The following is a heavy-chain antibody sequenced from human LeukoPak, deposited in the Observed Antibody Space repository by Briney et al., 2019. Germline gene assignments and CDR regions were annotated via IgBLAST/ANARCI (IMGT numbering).Heavy chain of an antibody. CDR2: IRSKAYGGTT. D-gene: IGHD3-22*01. J-gene: IGHJ4*02. V-gene: IGHV3-49*04. CDR3: TSTYYYDSSGYYFGY. Sequence: GGSLRLSCTASGFTFGDYAMSWVRQAPGKGLECVGFIRSKAYGGTTEYAASVKGRFTISRDDSKSIAYLQMNSLKTEDTAVYYCTSTYYYDSSGYYFGYWGQGTLVTVSS. CDR1: GFTFGDYA.